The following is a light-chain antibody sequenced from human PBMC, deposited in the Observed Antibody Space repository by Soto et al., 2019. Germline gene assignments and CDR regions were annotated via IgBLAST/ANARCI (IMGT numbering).Light chain of an antibody. J-gene: IGLJ1*01. CDR2: DVN. V-gene: IGLV2-11*01. Sequence: QSVLTQPRSVSGSPGQSVTISCTGTGSDVGGYNYVSWYQQHPGKAPKLMIYDVNERPSGVPDRFSGSKSGNTASLTISGLKAEGEADYCWCSFAGTDTLVFGTGTKVTVL. CDR1: GSDVGGYNY. CDR3: CSFAGTDTLV.